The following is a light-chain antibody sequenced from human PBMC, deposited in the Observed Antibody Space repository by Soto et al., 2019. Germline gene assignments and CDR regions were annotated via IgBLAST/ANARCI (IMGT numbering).Light chain of an antibody. CDR3: QKRSNWPIN. Sequence: EIVVTHSPATLSVSPWEIATLSFRASQSVGNKVAWYQHKPGQTPRLIIYDISTRAAGVPARFSGSGYGTDFTLTISRLEPEDFAVYYCQKRSNWPINFGQGTRLEIK. CDR2: DIS. V-gene: IGKV3-11*01. J-gene: IGKJ5*01. CDR1: QSVGNK.